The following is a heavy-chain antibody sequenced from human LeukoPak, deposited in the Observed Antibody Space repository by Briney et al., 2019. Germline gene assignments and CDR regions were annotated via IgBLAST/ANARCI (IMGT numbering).Heavy chain of an antibody. CDR3: ARTAGRTFDY. D-gene: IGHD6-6*01. J-gene: IGHJ4*02. CDR2: INPSGGST. CDR1: GYTFTSHD. Sequence: ASVKVSCKASGYTFTSHDINWVRQAPGQGLEWMGIINPSGGSTSYAQKFQGRVTMTRDTSTSTVYMELSSLRSEDTAVYYCARTAGRTFDYWGQGTLVTVSS. V-gene: IGHV1-46*01.